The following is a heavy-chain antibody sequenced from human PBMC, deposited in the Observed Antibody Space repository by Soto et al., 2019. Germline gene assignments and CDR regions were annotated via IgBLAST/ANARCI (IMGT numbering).Heavy chain of an antibody. CDR3: ARDGLWFGEYPYGMDV. Sequence: EVQLVESGGGLVQPGGSLRLSCAASGFTFSSYEMNWVRQAPGKGLEWVSYTSSSGSTIYYADSVKGRFTISRDNAKNSLYLQMNSLRAEDTAGYYCARDGLWFGEYPYGMDVWGQGTTVTVSS. CDR1: GFTFSSYE. CDR2: TSSSGSTI. J-gene: IGHJ6*02. V-gene: IGHV3-48*03. D-gene: IGHD3-10*01.